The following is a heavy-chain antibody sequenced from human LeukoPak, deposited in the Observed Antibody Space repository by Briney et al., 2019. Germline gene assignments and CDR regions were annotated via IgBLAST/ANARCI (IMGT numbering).Heavy chain of an antibody. CDR2: IHTSGST. CDR3: ARASLEWFPFDY. V-gene: IGHV4-4*09. CDR1: GGSLSRYY. Sequence: SETLSLPCTLSGGSLSRYYWTWIRQSPGKGLEWVWYIHTSGSTSYNPSRKSRVTMSVDTSNYQFSLKPSSVTAAETAVSYCARASLEWFPFDYWGQGTLVTVSS. D-gene: IGHD3-3*01. J-gene: IGHJ4*02.